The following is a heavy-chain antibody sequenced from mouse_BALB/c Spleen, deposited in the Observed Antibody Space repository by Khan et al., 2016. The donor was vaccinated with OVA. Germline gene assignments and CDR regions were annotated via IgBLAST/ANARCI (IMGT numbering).Heavy chain of an antibody. CDR2: IYPGTDNT. J-gene: IGHJ2*01. CDR1: GYIFTSYW. CDR3: AREEALYYFDY. Sequence: QVQLQQSGAELVRPGASVKLSCKTSGYIFTSYWIHWVKQRSGQGLEWIARIYPGTDNTYYNERLKDKATLTADKSSSTAYMQLSSLKSEDSAVXVCAREEALYYFDYWGQGTTLTVSS. V-gene: IGHV1S132*01. D-gene: IGHD3-2*02.